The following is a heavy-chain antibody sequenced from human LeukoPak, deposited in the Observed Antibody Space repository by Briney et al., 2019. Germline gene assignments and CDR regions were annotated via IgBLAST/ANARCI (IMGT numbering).Heavy chain of an antibody. Sequence: GGSLRLSCAASGFTFSSYAMSWVRQAPGKGLEWVANIKQDGSEKYYVDSVKGRFTISRDNAKNSLYLQMNSLRAEDTAVYYCAKGGARLHSYYFDYWGQGTLVTVSS. D-gene: IGHD1-26*01. CDR1: GFTFSSYA. CDR3: AKGGARLHSYYFDY. V-gene: IGHV3-7*01. CDR2: IKQDGSEK. J-gene: IGHJ4*02.